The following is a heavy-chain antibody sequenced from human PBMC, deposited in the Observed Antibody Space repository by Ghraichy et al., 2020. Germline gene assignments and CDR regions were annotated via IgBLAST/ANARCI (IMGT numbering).Heavy chain of an antibody. J-gene: IGHJ4*02. V-gene: IGHV3-30*02. CDR3: AKEDGDPGAFDY. CDR2: IQYDGSIR. D-gene: IGHD2-21*01. Sequence: GGSLRLSCAASGFTFSHYGMHWVRQAPGKGLEWVAFIQYDGSIRHCGDFVKGRFTISRDNSKNTLYLQMNSLRPEDTAGYYCAKEDGDPGAFDYWGQGTLVSVSS. CDR1: GFTFSHYG.